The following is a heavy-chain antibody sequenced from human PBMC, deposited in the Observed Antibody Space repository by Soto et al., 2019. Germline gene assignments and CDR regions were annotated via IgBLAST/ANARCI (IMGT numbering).Heavy chain of an antibody. CDR1: GYTFTGYY. CDR2: INPNSGGT. CDR3: ARRIGYSYGLPDY. Sequence: ASVRVSCKASGYTFTGYYMHWVRQAPGQGLEWMGWINPNSGGTNYAQKFQGRVTMTRDTSISTAYMELSRLRSDDTAVYYCARRIGYSYGLPDYWGQGTLVTVSS. V-gene: IGHV1-2*02. J-gene: IGHJ4*02. D-gene: IGHD5-18*01.